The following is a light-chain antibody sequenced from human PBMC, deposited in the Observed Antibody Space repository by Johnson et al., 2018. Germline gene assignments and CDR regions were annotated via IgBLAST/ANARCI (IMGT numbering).Light chain of an antibody. V-gene: IGLV1-51*02. CDR3: GTWGSSLSAGNG. CDR1: SSNIGNNY. J-gene: IGLJ1*01. Sequence: QSVLTQPPSVSAAPGQKVTISCSGSSSNIGNNYVSWYQQLPGTAPKLLIYENNKRPSGIPDRFSGSKSGTSATLGITGLQTGDEAEYYCGTWGSSLSAGNGCGTGTKVTVL. CDR2: ENN.